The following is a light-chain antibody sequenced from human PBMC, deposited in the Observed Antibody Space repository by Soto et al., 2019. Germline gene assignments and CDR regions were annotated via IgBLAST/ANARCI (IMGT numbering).Light chain of an antibody. CDR2: DVS. CDR1: SSDVGGYNY. CDR3: SSYISTSTLNV. V-gene: IGLV2-14*03. J-gene: IGLJ1*01. Sequence: QSALTQPASVSGSPGHSITISCSGTSSDVGGYNYVSWYQQHPDKAPKLMIYDVSNRPSGVSNRFSGSKSGNTASLTISGLQAEDEADYYCSSYISTSTLNVFGTGTKVTVL.